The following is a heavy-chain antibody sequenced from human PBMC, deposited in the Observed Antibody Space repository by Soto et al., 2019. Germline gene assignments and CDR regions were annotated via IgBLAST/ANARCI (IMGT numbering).Heavy chain of an antibody. CDR1: GCSISSYY. J-gene: IGHJ6*02. CDR2: IYYSGST. CDR3: ARGYGDYAYYYYYGMDV. Sequence: PSGTLSLTCPVTGCSISSYYWRWIRQPPGKGLEWIGYIYYSGSTNYNPSLKSRVTISVDTSKKQFSLKLSSVTAADTAVYYCARGYGDYAYYYYYGMDVWGQGTTVT. V-gene: IGHV4-59*01. D-gene: IGHD4-17*01.